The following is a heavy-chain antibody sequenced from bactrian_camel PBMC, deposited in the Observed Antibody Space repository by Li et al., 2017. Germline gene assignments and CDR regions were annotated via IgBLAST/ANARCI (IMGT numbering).Heavy chain of an antibody. CDR2: INKAGVT. CDR3: FTWRETGDGPYNL. D-gene: IGHD7*01. J-gene: IGHJ4*01. Sequence: QVQLVESGGGSVQAGGSLRLSCTTSGYTSCKFGTSWYRQAPGKEREFVSLINKAGVTNYADSMKGRFTISQDNAKNTVYLQMNNLRPEDTAMYYCFTWRETGDGPYNLGGQGTQVTVS. V-gene: IGHV3S53*01. CDR1: GYTSCKFG.